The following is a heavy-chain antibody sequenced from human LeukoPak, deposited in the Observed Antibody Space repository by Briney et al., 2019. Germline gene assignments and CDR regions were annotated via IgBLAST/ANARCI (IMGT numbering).Heavy chain of an antibody. Sequence: PGGSLRLSCAASGFTFSSYAMHWVRQAPGKGLEWVAVISYDGSNKYYADTVKGRFTISRDNSKNTLYLQMNSLRAEDTAVYYCARLLFGDNPWGQGTLVTVSS. V-gene: IGHV3-30-3*01. J-gene: IGHJ5*02. CDR1: GFTFSSYA. D-gene: IGHD3-10*02. CDR3: ARLLFGDNP. CDR2: ISYDGSNK.